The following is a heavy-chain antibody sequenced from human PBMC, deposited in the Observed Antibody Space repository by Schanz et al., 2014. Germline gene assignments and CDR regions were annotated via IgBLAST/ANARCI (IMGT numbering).Heavy chain of an antibody. Sequence: QVQLQESGPGLVKPSQTLSLTSIVSGGSISSGTYYWSWLRQPAGKGLEWIGFISYSGSTYYNPSLKSRVTISVDTSKSRYSLKLSSVTAADTAVYYCARGGYGSGSYREFDYWGQGTLVTVSS. CDR3: ARGGYGSGSYREFDY. CDR1: GGSISSGTYY. CDR2: ISYSGST. J-gene: IGHJ4*02. V-gene: IGHV4-61*10. D-gene: IGHD3-10*01.